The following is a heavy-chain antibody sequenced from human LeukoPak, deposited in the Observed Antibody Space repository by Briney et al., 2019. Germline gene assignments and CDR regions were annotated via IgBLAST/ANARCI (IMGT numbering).Heavy chain of an antibody. D-gene: IGHD6-13*01. CDR2: ISSSSSYI. J-gene: IGHJ4*02. CDR1: GFTFSSSA. Sequence: PGGSLRLSCAASGFTFSSSAMNWVRQAPGKGLEWVSSISSSSSYITYADSVKGRFTISRDNAKNSLYLQMHSLRAEDTAVYYCARDSQAVGTDFDYWGQGTLVTVSS. V-gene: IGHV3-21*01. CDR3: ARDSQAVGTDFDY.